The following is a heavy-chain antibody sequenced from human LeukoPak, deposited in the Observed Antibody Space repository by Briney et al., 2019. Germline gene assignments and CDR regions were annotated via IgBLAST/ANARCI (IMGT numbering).Heavy chain of an antibody. Sequence: QSGGSLRLSCAASGFTFDDYAMHWVRQAPGKGLEWVSGISWNSGSIGYADSVKGRFTISRDNAKNSLYLQMNSLRAEDTALYHCAQDIADDILTGYYTPRAFDIWGQGTMVTVSS. V-gene: IGHV3-9*01. CDR2: ISWNSGSI. CDR3: AQDIADDILTGYYTPRAFDI. D-gene: IGHD3-9*01. CDR1: GFTFDDYA. J-gene: IGHJ3*02.